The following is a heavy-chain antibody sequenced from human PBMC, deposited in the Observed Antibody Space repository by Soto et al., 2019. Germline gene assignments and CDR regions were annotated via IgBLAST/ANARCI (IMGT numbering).Heavy chain of an antibody. Sequence: QVQLVQSGTEVKKPGASVKVSCKASGYSFTKYAISWVRQAPGQGLEWMGWISTYNGDTMYAQKFQGRVTLTTDTXTXXAYMELRSLRSDDTAVYYCARVPAKTSGHYHFFDSWGQGTVVTVSS. CDR3: ARVPAKTSGHYHFFDS. J-gene: IGHJ4*02. CDR2: ISTYNGDT. D-gene: IGHD3-22*01. V-gene: IGHV1-18*01. CDR1: GYSFTKYA.